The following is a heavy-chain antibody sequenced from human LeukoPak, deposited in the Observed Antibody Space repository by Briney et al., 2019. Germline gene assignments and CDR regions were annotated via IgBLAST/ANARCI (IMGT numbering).Heavy chain of an antibody. CDR3: ARHGITTGTFY. V-gene: IGHV4-39*01. CDR1: GGSISSSSHY. J-gene: IGHJ4*02. D-gene: IGHD1-1*01. CDR2: ISYSGST. Sequence: SETLSLTCTVSGGSISSSSHYWGWIRQPPGKGLEWIGSISYSGSTYYNPSLKSRVTISVDTSKNQFSLKLSSVTAADTAVYYCARHGITTGTFYWGQGTLVTVSS.